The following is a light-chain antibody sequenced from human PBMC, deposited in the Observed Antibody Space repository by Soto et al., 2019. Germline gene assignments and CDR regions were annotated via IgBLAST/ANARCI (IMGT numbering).Light chain of an antibody. V-gene: IGKV3-15*01. CDR3: QQYNDWPPVT. J-gene: IGKJ3*01. CDR1: QSVSIS. Sequence: DIVMTQSPVILSVSPGERATLSCRASQSVSISLAWYQHKPGQAPRLLVYDASTRDNGIPARFSGGGFGTEFTLTINSLQSEDFAVYYCQQYNDWPPVTFGPGT. CDR2: DAS.